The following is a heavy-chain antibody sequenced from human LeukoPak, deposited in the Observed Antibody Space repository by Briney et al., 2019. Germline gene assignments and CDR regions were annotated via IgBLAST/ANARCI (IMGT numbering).Heavy chain of an antibody. D-gene: IGHD3-22*01. CDR2: INHSGST. V-gene: IGHV4-34*01. Sequence: SETLSLTCAVYGGSFSGYYWSWTRQPPGKGLEWIGEINHSGSTNYNPSLKSRVTISVDTSKNQFSLKLSSVTAADTAVYYCARDRIRSYYYDSRGGFDYWGQGTLVTVSS. J-gene: IGHJ4*02. CDR1: GGSFSGYY. CDR3: ARDRIRSYYYDSRGGFDY.